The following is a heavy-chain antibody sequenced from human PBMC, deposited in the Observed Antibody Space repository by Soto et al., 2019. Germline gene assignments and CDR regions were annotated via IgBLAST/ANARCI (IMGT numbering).Heavy chain of an antibody. J-gene: IGHJ5*02. CDR2: IYYSGST. CDR1: GVSSSSYY. V-gene: IGHV4-59*01. CDR3: ARPHGGSSGWDNWFDP. Sequence: SETLSLTCTVSGVSSSSYYWIWIRQPPGKGLEWIGYIYYSGSTNYNPSLKSRVTISVDTSKNQFSLKLSSVTAADTAVYYCARPHGGSSGWDNWFDPWGQGTLVTVSS. D-gene: IGHD6-25*01.